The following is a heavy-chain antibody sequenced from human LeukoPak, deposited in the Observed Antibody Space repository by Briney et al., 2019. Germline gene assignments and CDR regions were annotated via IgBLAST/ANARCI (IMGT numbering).Heavy chain of an antibody. J-gene: IGHJ3*02. V-gene: IGHV4-59*12. CDR2: IYYSGST. D-gene: IGHD5-24*01. Sequence: SETLSLTCTVSGGSISSYYWSWIRQPPGKGLEWIGYIYYSGSTNYNPSLKSRVTISVDTSKNQFSLKLSSVTAADTAVYYCARDLVEMATSYYAFDIWGQGTMVTVSS. CDR1: GGSISSYY. CDR3: ARDLVEMATSYYAFDI.